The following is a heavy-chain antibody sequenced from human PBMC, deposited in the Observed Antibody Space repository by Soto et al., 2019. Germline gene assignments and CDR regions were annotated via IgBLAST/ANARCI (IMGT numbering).Heavy chain of an antibody. D-gene: IGHD2-2*01. CDR1: GGTFSSYA. CDR2: IIPIFGTA. J-gene: IGHJ5*02. Sequence: SVKVSCKASGGTFSSYAISWVRQAPGQGLEWMGGIIPIFGTANYAQKFQGRVTITADESTSTAYMELSSLRSEDTAVYYCARDSERTGYVARLNWFDPWGQGTLVTVSS. V-gene: IGHV1-69*13. CDR3: ARDSERTGYVARLNWFDP.